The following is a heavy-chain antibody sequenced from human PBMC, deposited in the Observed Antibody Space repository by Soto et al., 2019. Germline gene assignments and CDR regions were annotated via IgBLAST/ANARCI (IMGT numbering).Heavy chain of an antibody. Sequence: SETLSLTCPVAGGNLISYCLSWIRKPPGKGLEWIGYIYYSGSTNYNPSLKSRVTISVDTSKNQFSLKLSSVTAADTAVYYCARKGYCSGGSCFDYWGQGTLVTVSS. D-gene: IGHD2-15*01. CDR3: ARKGYCSGGSCFDY. CDR1: GGNLISYC. V-gene: IGHV4-59*01. J-gene: IGHJ4*02. CDR2: IYYSGST.